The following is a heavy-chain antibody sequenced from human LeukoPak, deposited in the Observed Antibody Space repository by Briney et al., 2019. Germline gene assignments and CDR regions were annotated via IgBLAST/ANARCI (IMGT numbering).Heavy chain of an antibody. D-gene: IGHD5-18*01. Sequence: SETLSLTCIVSGDSISLFYWSWIRQPPGKGLEWIGYIHYSGRTNYNPSLKSRVTMSLDMSKNHFSLKLRPVTAADTAVYYCARVSPDTATDYGWFDPWGQGSLVTVSS. CDR2: IHYSGRT. CDR3: ARVSPDTATDYGWFDP. CDR1: GDSISLFY. V-gene: IGHV4-59*01. J-gene: IGHJ5*02.